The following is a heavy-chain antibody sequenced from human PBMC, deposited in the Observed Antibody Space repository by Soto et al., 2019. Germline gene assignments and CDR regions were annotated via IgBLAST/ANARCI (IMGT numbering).Heavy chain of an antibody. D-gene: IGHD2-2*01. CDR1: GYAFTTYG. J-gene: IGHJ4*02. V-gene: IGHV1-18*01. Sequence: QVHLVQSGAEVKKPGASVKVSCKGSGYAFTTYGITWVRQAPGQGLEWMGWISAHNVNTNYAQKLQGRVTVTRDTSTSTAYMELRSLRSDVTAVYYCARGKYGDYWGQGALVTVSS. CDR3: ARGKYGDY. CDR2: ISAHNVNT.